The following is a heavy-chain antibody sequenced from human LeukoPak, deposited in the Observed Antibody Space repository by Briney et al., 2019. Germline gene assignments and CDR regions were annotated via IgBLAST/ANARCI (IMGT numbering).Heavy chain of an antibody. J-gene: IGHJ4*02. CDR2: SRNKAKSYTT. CDR1: GFTFSDHF. V-gene: IGHV3-72*01. D-gene: IGHD6-19*01. Sequence: GGSLRLSCAVSGFTFSDHFLDWVRQAPGKGLEWVGRSRNKAKSYTTEYAASVKGRFTISRDDSKNSLYLQMNSLKTEDTAAYYCVRVGSVAGSDYLDYWGQGTLVTVSS. CDR3: VRVGSVAGSDYLDY.